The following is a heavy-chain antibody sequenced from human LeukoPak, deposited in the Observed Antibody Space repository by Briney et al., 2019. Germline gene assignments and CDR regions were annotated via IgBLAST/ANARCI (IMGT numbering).Heavy chain of an antibody. V-gene: IGHV1-3*04. CDR2: INTGNGDT. D-gene: IGHD3-3*01. J-gene: IGHJ4*02. CDR3: ARGLWSAHRREYYFDS. CDR1: GYNLLSHG. Sequence: ASVKVSCKASGYNLLSHGLHWVRQAPGQRLEWMGWINTGNGDTKFSQNYQARVTITRDASASTAYMELSSLTSEDTAVYFCARGLWSAHRREYYFDSWGQGTLVTVSS.